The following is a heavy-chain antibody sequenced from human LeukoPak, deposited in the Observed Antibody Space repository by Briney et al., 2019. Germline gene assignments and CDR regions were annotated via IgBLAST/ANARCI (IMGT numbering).Heavy chain of an antibody. Sequence: ASVKVSCKASGYTFTGYYMHWVRQAPGQGLEWMGWINPNSGGINYAQKFQGRVTMTRDTSISTAYMELSRLRSDDTAVYYCARGGPTYYDILTGYYTLDYWGQGTLVTVSS. D-gene: IGHD3-9*01. CDR1: GYTFTGYY. CDR3: ARGGPTYYDILTGYYTLDY. J-gene: IGHJ4*02. CDR2: INPNSGGI. V-gene: IGHV1-2*02.